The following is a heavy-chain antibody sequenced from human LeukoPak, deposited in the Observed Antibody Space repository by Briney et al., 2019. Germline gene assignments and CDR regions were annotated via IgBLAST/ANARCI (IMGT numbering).Heavy chain of an antibody. D-gene: IGHD3-10*02. Sequence: PGGSLRLSCAASGFTFSFYGIHWVRQAPGKGLEWVAVISYDGSNKYYADSVKGRFTISRDNSKNTLYLQMNSLRAEDTAVYYCASITMSPDYWGQGTLVTVSS. J-gene: IGHJ4*02. CDR3: ASITMSPDY. CDR2: ISYDGSNK. V-gene: IGHV3-30*03. CDR1: GFTFSFYG.